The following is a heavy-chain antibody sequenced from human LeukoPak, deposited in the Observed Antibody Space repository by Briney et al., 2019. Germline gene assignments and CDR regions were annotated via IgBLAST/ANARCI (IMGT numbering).Heavy chain of an antibody. D-gene: IGHD6-19*01. CDR3: ARDYYSSGWYARFDP. Sequence: GASVKVSCKATGYTFTRHYIHWVRQAPGPGLEWMGIINPSDVSTNYAQKFRGRVTMTRDTSTSTAYMELRSLRSDDTAVYYCARDYYSSGWYARFDPWGQGTLVTVSS. CDR2: INPSDVST. CDR1: GYTFTRHY. V-gene: IGHV1-46*01. J-gene: IGHJ5*02.